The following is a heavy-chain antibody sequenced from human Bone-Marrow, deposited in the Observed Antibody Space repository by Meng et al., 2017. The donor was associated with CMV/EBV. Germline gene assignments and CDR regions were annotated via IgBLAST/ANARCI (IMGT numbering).Heavy chain of an antibody. CDR1: RCGRYF. CDR2: VFHSEST. CDR3: ARTTYYDFWSGFHYFFDY. D-gene: IGHD3-3*01. V-gene: IGHV4-30-4*01. Sequence: RCGRYFWSWIRQAPGKGLEWIAYVFHSESTNYNPSLKSRVIISVATSKNQFFLKVNSVTESDTAVYYCARTTYYDFWSGFHYFFDYWGQGMLVTVSS. J-gene: IGHJ4*02.